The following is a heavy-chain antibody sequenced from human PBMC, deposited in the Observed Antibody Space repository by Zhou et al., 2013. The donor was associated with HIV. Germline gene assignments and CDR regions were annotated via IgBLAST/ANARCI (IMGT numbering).Heavy chain of an antibody. D-gene: IGHD6-6*01. J-gene: IGHJ6*03. CDR3: ARDEYSSSWVNYYYYMDV. CDR1: GYTFTGYY. Sequence: QVQLVQSGAEVKKPGSSVKVSCKASGYTFTGYYMHWVRQAPGQGLEWMGWINPNSGGTNYAQKFQGRVTMTRDTSISTAYMELSSLRSEDTAVYYCARDEYSSSWVNYYYYMDVWGKGTTVTVSS. V-gene: IGHV1-2*02. CDR2: INPNSGGT.